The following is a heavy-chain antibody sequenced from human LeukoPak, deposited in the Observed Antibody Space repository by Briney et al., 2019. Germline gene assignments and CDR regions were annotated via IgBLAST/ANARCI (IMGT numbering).Heavy chain of an antibody. CDR2: IIPIFGTA. J-gene: IGHJ5*02. CDR1: GGTFSSYA. Sequence: SVKVSCKASGGTFSSYAISWVRQAPGQGLEWMGGIIPIFGTANYAQKFQGRVTITADESTSTAYMELSSLRSEDTAVYYCARCPIAVAGIRSQNWFDPWGQGTLVTVSS. V-gene: IGHV1-69*13. CDR3: ARCPIAVAGIRSQNWFDP. D-gene: IGHD6-19*01.